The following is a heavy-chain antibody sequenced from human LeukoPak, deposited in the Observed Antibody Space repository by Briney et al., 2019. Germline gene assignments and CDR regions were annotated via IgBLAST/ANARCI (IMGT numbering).Heavy chain of an antibody. Sequence: GASVKVSCKASGYTFTSYGISWVRQAPGQGLEWMGWISAYNGNTNYAQKLQGRVTMTTDTSTSTAYMELRSLRSDDTAVYYCARDEAAGANNWFGPWGQGTLVTVSS. CDR2: ISAYNGNT. J-gene: IGHJ5*02. D-gene: IGHD4-17*01. V-gene: IGHV1-18*01. CDR1: GYTFTSYG. CDR3: ARDEAAGANNWFGP.